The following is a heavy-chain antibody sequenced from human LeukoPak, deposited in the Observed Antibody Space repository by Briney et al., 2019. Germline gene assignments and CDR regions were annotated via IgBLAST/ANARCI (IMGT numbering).Heavy chain of an antibody. Sequence: SQTLSLTCTVSGDSLSCGSYFWSWIRQPAGKGLEWIGRIYTSGRTNYNPSLESRVTMSVDTSKNQFSLNLSSVSAADTAVYYCARDLSGGVGPYYWGQGILVTVSS. D-gene: IGHD1-26*01. CDR1: GDSLSCGSYF. CDR3: ARDLSGGVGPYY. J-gene: IGHJ4*02. CDR2: IYTSGRT. V-gene: IGHV4-61*02.